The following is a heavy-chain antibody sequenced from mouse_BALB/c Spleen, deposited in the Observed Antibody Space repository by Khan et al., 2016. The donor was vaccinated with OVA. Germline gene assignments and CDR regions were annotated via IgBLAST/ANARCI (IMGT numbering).Heavy chain of an antibody. V-gene: IGHV2-6-4*01. J-gene: IGHJ4*01. CDR1: GFSLSRYD. CDR3: ARAYYRYDGYYAMDY. CDR2: IWGGGGT. D-gene: IGHD2-14*01. Sequence: QMQLEESGPGLVAPSQSLSSTCTVSGFSLSRYDIHWVRQPPGKGLEWLGVIWGGGGTDYNSTLKSRLSISKDNSKSQVFLKMNSLQTDDTAMYXCARAYYRYDGYYAMDYWGQGTSVTVSS.